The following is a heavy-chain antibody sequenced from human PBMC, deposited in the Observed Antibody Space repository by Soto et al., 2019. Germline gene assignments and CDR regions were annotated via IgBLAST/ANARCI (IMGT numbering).Heavy chain of an antibody. V-gene: IGHV3-23*01. CDR1: GFIPSSYA. Sequence: GSLRLSCVVSGFIPSSYAMSWVRQAPGKGLEWVSGISGSGGATSYADSVKGRFTISGDNSKNTLYLQMNSLSAEDTAIYYCAKDAIMVSSSFNYFDFWGQGALVTVSS. D-gene: IGHD6-13*01. CDR2: ISGSGGAT. J-gene: IGHJ4*02. CDR3: AKDAIMVSSSFNYFDF.